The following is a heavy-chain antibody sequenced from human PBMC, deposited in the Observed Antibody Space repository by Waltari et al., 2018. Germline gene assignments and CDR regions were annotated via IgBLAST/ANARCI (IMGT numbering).Heavy chain of an antibody. CDR2: IKPRGCSI. D-gene: IGHD3-22*01. CDR1: GYTFTSYY. V-gene: IGHV1-46*01. CDR3: AGVVESSGDYYGYYFDY. Sequence: QVQLVQSGAEVKKPGASVKVSCKASGYTFTSYYMNWVRQAPGQGLEWMGIIKPRGCSIRWSKKFTGRGTITSDTSPSTGYMELSSLRSEDTAVYYCAGVVESSGDYYGYYFDYWGQGTLVTVSS. J-gene: IGHJ4*02.